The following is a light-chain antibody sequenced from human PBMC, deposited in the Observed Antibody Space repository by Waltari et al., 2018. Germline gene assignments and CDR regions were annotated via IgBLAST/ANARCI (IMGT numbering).Light chain of an antibody. CDR2: VNSDGGH. V-gene: IGLV4-69*02. CDR1: SGHSSNI. J-gene: IGLJ3*02. CDR3: QTGGHGTWV. Sequence: QLVLTQSPSASASLGASVKLTCTLSSGHSSNIVAWHQQQPEKVPRYLMKVNSDGGHSKGDEIPDRFSGSSSGAERYLTISTVQSEDEADYYCQTGGHGTWVFGGGTKLTVL.